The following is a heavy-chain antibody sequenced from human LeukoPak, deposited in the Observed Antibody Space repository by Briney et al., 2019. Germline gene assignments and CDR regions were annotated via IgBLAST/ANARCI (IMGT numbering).Heavy chain of an antibody. CDR1: GFTFSSFD. CDR3: ARGPPRGKYYYMDV. V-gene: IGHV3-13*01. CDR2: IGTASDT. J-gene: IGHJ6*03. Sequence: GSLRLSCAASGFTFSSFDMHWVRQPTGQGLEWVSTIGTASDTYYPGSVEGRFTLSRDNAKNSLYLQMNSLTAGDTAVYYCARGPPRGKYYYMDVWGKGATVTVSS. D-gene: IGHD1-1*01.